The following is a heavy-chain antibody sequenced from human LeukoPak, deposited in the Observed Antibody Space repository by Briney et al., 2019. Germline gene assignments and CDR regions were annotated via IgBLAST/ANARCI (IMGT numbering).Heavy chain of an antibody. D-gene: IGHD2-21*01. Sequence: GGSLRLSCSASDFSFITYAMSWVRQAPGKGLEWVSTISGSGDNTYYADSVRGRFTISRDSSKNTLYLQMNSLRAEDAAVYYCAKAPVTSCRGAYCYPFDYWGQGTLVTVSS. CDR3: AKAPVTSCRGAYCYPFDY. CDR2: ISGSGDNT. V-gene: IGHV3-23*01. J-gene: IGHJ4*02. CDR1: DFSFITYA.